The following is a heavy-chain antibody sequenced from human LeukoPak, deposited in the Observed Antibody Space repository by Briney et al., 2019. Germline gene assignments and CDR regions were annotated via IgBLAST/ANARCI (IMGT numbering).Heavy chain of an antibody. Sequence: GGSLRLSCAASGFSFSDYWMHWVRQAPGKGLVWVSRINSDGSSTSYADSVKGRFTISRDNAKNTLYLQMNSLRAEDTAVYYCAREVSPDSDAFDIWGQGTMVTVSS. CDR2: INSDGSST. J-gene: IGHJ3*02. V-gene: IGHV3-74*01. CDR3: AREVSPDSDAFDI. D-gene: IGHD3-22*01. CDR1: GFSFSDYW.